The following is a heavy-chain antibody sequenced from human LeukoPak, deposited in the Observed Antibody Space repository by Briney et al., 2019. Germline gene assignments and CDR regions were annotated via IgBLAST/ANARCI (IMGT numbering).Heavy chain of an antibody. CDR2: IYYSGST. J-gene: IGHJ3*02. V-gene: IGHV4-59*01. CDR3: ATGSGSYLRGAFDI. CDR1: GGSISSYY. D-gene: IGHD1-26*01. Sequence: SETLSLTCTVSGGSISSYYWSWIRQPPGKGLEWIGYIYYSGSTNYNPSLKSRVTISVDTSKNQFSLKLSSVTAADTAVYYCATGSGSYLRGAFDIWGPGTRVTVSS.